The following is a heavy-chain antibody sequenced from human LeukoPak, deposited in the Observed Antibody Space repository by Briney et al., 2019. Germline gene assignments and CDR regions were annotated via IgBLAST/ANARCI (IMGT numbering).Heavy chain of an antibody. V-gene: IGHV3-23*01. Sequence: GGSLRLSCAASGFTFSSYAMSWVRQAPGKGLEWVSAISGSGGSTYYADSVEGRFTISRGNSKNTLYLQMNSLRAEDTAVYYCARGDREDYYYYYGMDVWGQGTTVTVSS. CDR2: ISGSGGST. J-gene: IGHJ6*02. CDR1: GFTFSSYA. CDR3: ARGDREDYYYYYGMDV.